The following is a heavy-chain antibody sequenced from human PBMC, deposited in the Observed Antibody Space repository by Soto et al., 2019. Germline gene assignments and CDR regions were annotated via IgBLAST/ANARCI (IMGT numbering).Heavy chain of an antibody. D-gene: IGHD4-17*01. CDR3: ARGTALIYGDYPGAGYFDF. Sequence: SETLSLTCTVSGGTISSYYVRWIRQTPGRGLEWIGYVHYSGTTNYNPSLKSRVAMSLDSSKRQFSLTLNSVTAADTAVYYCARGTALIYGDYPGAGYFDFWGQGIQVTVSS. CDR2: VHYSGTT. J-gene: IGHJ4*02. V-gene: IGHV4-59*01. CDR1: GGTISSYY.